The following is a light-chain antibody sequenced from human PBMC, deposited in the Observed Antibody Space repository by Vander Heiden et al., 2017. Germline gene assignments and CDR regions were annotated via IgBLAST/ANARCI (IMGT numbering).Light chain of an antibody. V-gene: IGLV1-51*01. CDR2: DND. CDR3: GTWDSSLSVVV. Sequence: QSVLPQPPSVSAAPGQRVTISCSGSTSNIEGNSVSWYQQVPGTVPKLLIYDNDKRPSGIPDRFSGSKSATSATLVITGLQTGDEANYYCGTWDSSLSVVVFGGETRLTVL. CDR1: TSNIEGNS. J-gene: IGLJ2*01.